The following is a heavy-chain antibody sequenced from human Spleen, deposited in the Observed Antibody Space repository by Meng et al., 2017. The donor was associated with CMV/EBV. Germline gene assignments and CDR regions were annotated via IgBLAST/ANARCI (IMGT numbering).Heavy chain of an antibody. Sequence: GESLKISCAASGFTVSSNYMSWVRQAPGKGLEWVSGIDGSGGRTYYGDSVKGRFTISRDNSKNTLYLQMNSLRAEDTAVYYCAKDLSGVPAAIWALPHYYYYYGMDVWGQGTTVTVSS. CDR3: AKDLSGVPAAIWALPHYYYYYGMDV. CDR2: IDGSGGRT. J-gene: IGHJ6*02. V-gene: IGHV3-23*01. CDR1: GFTVSSNY. D-gene: IGHD2-2*02.